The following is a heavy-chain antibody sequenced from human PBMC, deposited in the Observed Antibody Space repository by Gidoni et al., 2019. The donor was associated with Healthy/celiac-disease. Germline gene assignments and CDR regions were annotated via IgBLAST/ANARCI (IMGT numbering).Heavy chain of an antibody. Sequence: EVQLVESGGGLVKPGGSLRLSCAASGYPFSSYSMNWVRQAPGKGLEWVSSISSSRSYIYYADSVKGRFTISRDNAKNSLYLQMNSLRAEDTAVYYCARDGRYCSGGSCYSFLSLFDYWGQGTLVTVSS. CDR3: ARDGRYCSGGSCYSFLSLFDY. CDR2: ISSSRSYI. D-gene: IGHD2-15*01. J-gene: IGHJ4*02. V-gene: IGHV3-21*01. CDR1: GYPFSSYS.